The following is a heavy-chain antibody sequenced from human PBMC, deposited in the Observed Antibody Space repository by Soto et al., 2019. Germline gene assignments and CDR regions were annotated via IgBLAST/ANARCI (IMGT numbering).Heavy chain of an antibody. V-gene: IGHV4-59*01. J-gene: IGHJ5*02. CDR2: IYYSGTT. CDR1: GGSISSYY. CDR3: AREDSRWFDP. Sequence: SETLSLTCTVSGGSISSYYWSWIRQPPGKGLEWIGYIYYSGTTSYNPSPKSRVTISINTSKNQFSLKLSSVTAADTAVYYCAREDSRWFDPWGQGTLVTVSS.